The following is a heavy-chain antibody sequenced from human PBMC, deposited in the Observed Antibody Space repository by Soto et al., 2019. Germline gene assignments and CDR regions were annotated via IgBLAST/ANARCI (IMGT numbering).Heavy chain of an antibody. J-gene: IGHJ4*02. Sequence: QVQLQQWGAGLLKPSETLSLTCAVYGGSLSGYYWSWIRQPPGKALEWIGEFIHSGTSSYNPPLKSRVTISVDTSKNQLSLKLSSVTAADAAMYYCARQHVRGRTILGAAEFWGQGTLLTVSS. CDR1: GGSLSGYY. CDR3: ARQHVRGRTILGAAEF. V-gene: IGHV4-34*12. CDR2: FIHSGTS. D-gene: IGHD1-26*01.